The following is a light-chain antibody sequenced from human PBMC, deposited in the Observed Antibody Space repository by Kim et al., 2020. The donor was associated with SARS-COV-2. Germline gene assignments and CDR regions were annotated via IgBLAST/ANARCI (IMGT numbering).Light chain of an antibody. V-gene: IGLV6-57*03. CDR3: QSYDDTNVV. CDR1: SGSFASSY. CDR2: EDY. Sequence: GGTLTISCTRSSGSFASSYVQWFQQRPGSVPTTVIFEDYQRPSGVPDRFSGSVDSSSNSASLTISGLKTEDEGNYYCQSYDDTNVVFGGGTQLTVL. J-gene: IGLJ3*02.